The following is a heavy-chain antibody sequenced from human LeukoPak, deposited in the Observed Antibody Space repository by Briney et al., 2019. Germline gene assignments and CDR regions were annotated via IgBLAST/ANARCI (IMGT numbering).Heavy chain of an antibody. Sequence: PRGSLRLSCAASGFTFSSYWMSWVRQAPGKGLEWVANIKQDGSEKYYVDSVKGRFTISRDNAKNSLYLQMNSLRAEDTAVYYCARDPYQPTYGGTPRDYWGQGTLVTVSS. CDR1: GFTFSSYW. CDR3: ARDPYQPTYGGTPRDY. D-gene: IGHD4-23*01. V-gene: IGHV3-7*01. J-gene: IGHJ4*02. CDR2: IKQDGSEK.